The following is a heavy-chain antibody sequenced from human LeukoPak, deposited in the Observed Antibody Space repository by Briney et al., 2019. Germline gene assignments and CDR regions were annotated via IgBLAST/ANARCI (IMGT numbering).Heavy chain of an antibody. Sequence: PGGSLRLSCAASGFTFSSYSMNWVRQAPGKGLEWVSSISSSSSYIYYADSVKGRFTISRDNAKNSLYLQMNSLRVEDTAIYYCAKPRRANCSGGDCYFLFEYWGQGTLLTVSS. CDR2: ISSSSSYI. CDR1: GFTFSSYS. V-gene: IGHV3-21*04. CDR3: AKPRRANCSGGDCYFLFEY. D-gene: IGHD2-15*01. J-gene: IGHJ4*02.